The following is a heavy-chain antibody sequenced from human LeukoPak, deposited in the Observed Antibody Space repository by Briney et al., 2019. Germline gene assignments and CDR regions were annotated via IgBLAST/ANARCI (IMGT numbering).Heavy chain of an antibody. CDR2: INPSGGST. D-gene: IGHD3-9*01. Sequence: ALVKVSXKASGYTFTSYYMHWVRQAPGQGLEWMGIINPSGGSTSYAQKFQGRVTMTRDTSTSTVYMELSSLRSEDTAVYYCARESNLPTGYYDILTGYSLFDYWGQGTLVTVSS. J-gene: IGHJ4*02. CDR3: ARESNLPTGYYDILTGYSLFDY. V-gene: IGHV1-46*01. CDR1: GYTFTSYY.